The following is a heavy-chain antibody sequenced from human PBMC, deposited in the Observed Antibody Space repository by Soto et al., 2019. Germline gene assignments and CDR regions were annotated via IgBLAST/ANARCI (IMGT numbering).Heavy chain of an antibody. CDR2: IYYSGST. V-gene: IGHV4-39*01. CDR1: GGSISSSSYF. J-gene: IGHJ5*02. Sequence: QLQLQESGPGLVKPSETLSLTCSVSGGSISSSSYFWGWIRQPPGKGLEWIGSIYYSGSTYYNPSLKILVTVSVAPAKNQCSLKLSSVTAADRAVYYCARQPSDFLSDPWGQGTLVTVSS. CDR3: ARQPSDFLSDP. D-gene: IGHD2-21*02.